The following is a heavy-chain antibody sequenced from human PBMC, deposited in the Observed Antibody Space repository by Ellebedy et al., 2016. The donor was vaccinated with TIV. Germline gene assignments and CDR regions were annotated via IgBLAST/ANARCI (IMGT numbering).Heavy chain of an antibody. V-gene: IGHV1-2*02. J-gene: IGHJ6*02. CDR3: ARVIRGSSGMDV. CDR1: GYTFTAYY. Sequence: ASVKVSCKASGYTFTAYYMHWVRQAPGQGLEWMGWINPDSGVTNFAQKFQGRVTMTRGTSVNTAYMELSRLESDDTAVYYCARVIRGSSGMDVWGQGTTVTVS. CDR2: INPDSGVT. D-gene: IGHD6-13*01.